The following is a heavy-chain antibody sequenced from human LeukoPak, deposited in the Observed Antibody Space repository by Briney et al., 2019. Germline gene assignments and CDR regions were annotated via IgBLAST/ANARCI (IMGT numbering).Heavy chain of an antibody. V-gene: IGHV3-30*18. CDR1: GFTFSRYW. CDR2: ISYDGSNK. J-gene: IGHJ6*02. Sequence: LSGGSLRLSCAASGFTFSRYWMSWVRQAPGKGLEWVAVISYDGSNKYYADSVKGRFTISRDNSKNTLYLQMNSLRAEDTAVYYCAKDRSVAAAGYYYYGMDVWGQGTTVTVSS. D-gene: IGHD6-13*01. CDR3: AKDRSVAAAGYYYYGMDV.